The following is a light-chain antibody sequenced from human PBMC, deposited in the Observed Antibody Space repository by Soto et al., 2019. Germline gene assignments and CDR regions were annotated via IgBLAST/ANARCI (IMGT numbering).Light chain of an antibody. V-gene: IGLV2-14*01. J-gene: IGLJ2*01. Sequence: QSVLTQPASVSGSPGQSITISCTGTSSDDGGYNYVSWYRQHPGKAPKLMIYEVSNRPSGVSDRFSGSKSDNTASLTISGLQAEDAADYYCSSYTSSTTLVVLGGGTKLTVL. CDR1: SSDDGGYNY. CDR2: EVS. CDR3: SSYTSSTTLVV.